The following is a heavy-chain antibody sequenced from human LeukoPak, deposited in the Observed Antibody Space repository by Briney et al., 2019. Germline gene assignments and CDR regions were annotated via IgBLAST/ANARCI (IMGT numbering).Heavy chain of an antibody. CDR1: GYTFTGYY. V-gene: IGHV1-2*02. CDR2: INPISGGT. J-gene: IGHJ6*03. CDR3: ARVQAVAGTWDYYYYMDV. D-gene: IGHD6-19*01. Sequence: ASVKVSCKASGYTFTGYYMHWVRQAPGQGLEWMGWINPISGGTNYAQKFQGRVTMTRDTSISTAYMELSRLRSDDTAVYYCARVQAVAGTWDYYYYMDVWGKGTTVTVSS.